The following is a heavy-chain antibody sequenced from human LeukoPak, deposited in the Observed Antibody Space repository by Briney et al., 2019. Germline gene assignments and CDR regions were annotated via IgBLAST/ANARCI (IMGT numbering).Heavy chain of an antibody. V-gene: IGHV4-59*01. CDR2: IYYSGST. CDR3: ARDVKSGMDV. CDR1: GGSISSYY. J-gene: IGHJ6*02. Sequence: PSETLSLTCTVSGGSISSYYWSWIRQPPGKGLEWIGYIYYSGSTNYNPSLKSRVTISVDTSKNQFSLKLSSVTAADTAVYYCARDVKSGMDVWGQGTTVTVSS.